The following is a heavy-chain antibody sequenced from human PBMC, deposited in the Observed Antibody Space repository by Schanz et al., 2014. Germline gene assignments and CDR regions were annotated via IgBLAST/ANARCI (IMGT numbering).Heavy chain of an antibody. J-gene: IGHJ4*02. CDR3: AKHRHYAAKNGYPGIDY. CDR2: ISGRGDST. D-gene: IGHD2-15*01. Sequence: EVQLVESGGGLAQPGGSLRLSCAASGFSFSTYAMNWVRQAPGKGLEWVSLISGRGDSTHYADSVKGRFTISRDNSRNTLCLQMNSLRAEDTAVYYCAKHRHYAAKNGYPGIDYWGQGTLVTVS. CDR1: GFSFSTYA. V-gene: IGHV3-23*04.